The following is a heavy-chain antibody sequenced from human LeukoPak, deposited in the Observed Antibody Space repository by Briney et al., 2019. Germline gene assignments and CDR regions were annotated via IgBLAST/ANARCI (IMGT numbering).Heavy chain of an antibody. CDR2: INHSGST. V-gene: IGHV4-34*01. CDR1: GGSFSGYY. J-gene: IGHJ4*02. CDR3: ARAAVNGSGSYPPPHTFDY. Sequence: SEPLSLTCALYGGSFSGYYWSWIRQPPGKGLEWIGEINHSGSTNYNPSLKSRVTISVDTSKNQFSLKLSSVTAADTAVYYCARAAVNGSGSYPPPHTFDYWGQGTLVTVSS. D-gene: IGHD3-10*01.